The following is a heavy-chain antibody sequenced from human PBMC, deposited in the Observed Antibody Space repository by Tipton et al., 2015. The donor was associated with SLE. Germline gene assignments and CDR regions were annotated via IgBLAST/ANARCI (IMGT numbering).Heavy chain of an antibody. D-gene: IGHD4-17*01. Sequence: TLSLTCTVSGGSVSSGSYYWSWIRQPPGKGLEWIGYTYYSGSTNYNPSLKSRVTISVDTSKNQFSLKLGSVTAADTAVYYCARTVTAFDIWGQGTMVTVSS. CDR2: TYYSGST. CDR3: ARTVTAFDI. V-gene: IGHV4-61*01. J-gene: IGHJ3*02. CDR1: GGSVSSGSYY.